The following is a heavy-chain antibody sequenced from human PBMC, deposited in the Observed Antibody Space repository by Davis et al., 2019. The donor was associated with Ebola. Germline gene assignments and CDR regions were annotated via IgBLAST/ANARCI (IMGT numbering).Heavy chain of an antibody. CDR1: GYTFTSYA. Sequence: AASVKVSCKASGYTFTSYAMHWVRQAPGQRLEWMGWINAGNGNTKYSQKFQGRVTMTRDTPISTAYMELSSLRSEDTAVYYCARSDGDYRFDYWGQGTLVTVSS. CDR2: INAGNGNT. J-gene: IGHJ4*02. CDR3: ARSDGDYRFDY. V-gene: IGHV1-3*01. D-gene: IGHD4-17*01.